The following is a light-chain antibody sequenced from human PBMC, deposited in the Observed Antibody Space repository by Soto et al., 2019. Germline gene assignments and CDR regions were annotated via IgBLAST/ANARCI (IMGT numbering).Light chain of an antibody. CDR3: QQLKSYPIT. CDR1: QTISSW. V-gene: IGKV1-9*01. Sequence: DIQSNQSSSTLPGTVKDRVTITCRASQTISSWLAWYQQKPGKAPKLLIYAASTLQSGVPSRFSGSASGTEFTLTISSLQPEDFATYYCQQLKSYPITFGQGTRLE. J-gene: IGKJ5*01. CDR2: AAS.